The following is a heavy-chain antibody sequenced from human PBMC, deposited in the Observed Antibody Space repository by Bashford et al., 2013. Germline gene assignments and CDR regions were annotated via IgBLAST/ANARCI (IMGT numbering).Heavy chain of an antibody. CDR1: GGSISSYY. D-gene: IGHD3-10*01. CDR3: ARDYGSGFS. Sequence: SSETLSLTCTVSGGSISSYYWSWIRQPPGKGLEWIGYIYYSGSTNYNPSLKSRVTISVDTSKNQFSLKLSSVTAADTAVYYCARDYGSGFSGGKGATVTVSS. V-gene: IGHV4-59*01. CDR2: IYYSGST. J-gene: IGHJ6*04.